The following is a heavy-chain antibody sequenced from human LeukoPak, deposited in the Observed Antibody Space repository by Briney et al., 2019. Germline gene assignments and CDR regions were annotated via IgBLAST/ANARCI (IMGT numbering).Heavy chain of an antibody. CDR3: AKDSYGSGNWFDP. D-gene: IGHD3-10*01. Sequence: PGRSLRLSCAASGFTFSSYGMRWVRQAPGKGLEGVAVIWYDGSNKYYADSVKGRFTISRDNSKNTLYLQMNSLRGEDTAVYYCAKDSYGSGNWFDPWGQGTLVTVSS. V-gene: IGHV3-33*06. CDR2: IWYDGSNK. CDR1: GFTFSSYG. J-gene: IGHJ5*02.